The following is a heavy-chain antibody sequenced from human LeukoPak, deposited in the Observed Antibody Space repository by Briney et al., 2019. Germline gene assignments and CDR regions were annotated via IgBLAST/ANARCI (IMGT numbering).Heavy chain of an antibody. CDR2: VNTNSGGT. J-gene: IGHJ4*02. Sequence: AAVKVSCKASGYTFTSYGISWVRPAPGQGREWMGCVNTNSGGTNYEQKFQGRVTMTRDTSISTAYMELTRLRSDDTAVYYCARDRRASGTLDFDYWGQGTQVTVSS. D-gene: IGHD3-10*01. V-gene: IGHV1-2*02. CDR3: ARDRRASGTLDFDY. CDR1: GYTFTSYG.